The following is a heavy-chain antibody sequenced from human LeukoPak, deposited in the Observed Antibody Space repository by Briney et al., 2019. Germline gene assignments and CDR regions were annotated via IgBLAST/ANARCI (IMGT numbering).Heavy chain of an antibody. Sequence: GGSLRLSCAASGFTFSSYWVSWVRQAPGKGLEWVANIKQDGSEKYYVDSVKGRFTISRDNAKNSLYLQMNSLRAEDTAVYYCARESVGAYSDFDYWGQGTLVTVSA. CDR3: ARESVGAYSDFDY. D-gene: IGHD1-26*01. J-gene: IGHJ4*02. V-gene: IGHV3-7*01. CDR2: IKQDGSEK. CDR1: GFTFSSYW.